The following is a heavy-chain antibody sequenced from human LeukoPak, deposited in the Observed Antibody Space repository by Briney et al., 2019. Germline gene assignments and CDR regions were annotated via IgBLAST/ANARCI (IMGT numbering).Heavy chain of an antibody. CDR1: GFTFSVYW. CDR3: ARAGSCFAP. D-gene: IGHD2-21*01. J-gene: IGHJ5*02. Sequence: PGGSLRLSCVASGFTFSVYWMSWVRQAPGKGLEWVANIKEDGSEKYYVDSVKGRFTISRDNAKNSLYLQMTSLRAEDTAVYYCARAGSCFAPWGQGTLVTVSS. V-gene: IGHV3-7*01. CDR2: IKEDGSEK.